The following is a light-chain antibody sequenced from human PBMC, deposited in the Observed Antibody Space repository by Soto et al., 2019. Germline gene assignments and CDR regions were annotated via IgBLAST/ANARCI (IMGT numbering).Light chain of an antibody. CDR2: GAS. V-gene: IGKV3-20*01. Sequence: EIVLTQSPGTLSLSPGERATLSCRASQSVSSSYLAWYQQKPGQAPRLLIYGASNRATGIPATFRGSGSGTDFTLTISSLEPEDFAIYYCQQDGSSPYTFGQGTKLEIK. J-gene: IGKJ2*01. CDR3: QQDGSSPYT. CDR1: QSVSSSY.